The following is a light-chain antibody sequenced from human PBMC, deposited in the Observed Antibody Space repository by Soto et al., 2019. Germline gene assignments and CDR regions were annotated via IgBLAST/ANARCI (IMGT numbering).Light chain of an antibody. CDR3: QQYNSFPYI. CDR2: DAS. J-gene: IGKJ2*01. Sequence: DIQMTQSPSTLSASVGDRVTVTCRASQSLNRWLAWYQQRPGKAPKLLIYDASELESGVPSRFSGSGSGTEFTLTISGLQPDDFATYYCQQYNSFPYIFGQGTKLEIK. CDR1: QSLNRW. V-gene: IGKV1-5*01.